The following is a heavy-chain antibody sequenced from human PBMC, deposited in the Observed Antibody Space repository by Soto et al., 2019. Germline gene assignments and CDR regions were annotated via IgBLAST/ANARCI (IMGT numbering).Heavy chain of an antibody. Sequence: PGESLKISCKVSGYTFTNYWIDWVRQMPGKGLEWMGIIYPGDSNTKYSPSFQGQVTISADKSTSTAFLQWSTLKASDTAMYYCARHLGSPGYYSGMDVWGQGTTVTVSS. CDR3: ARHLGSPGYYSGMDV. CDR2: IYPGDSNT. D-gene: IGHD6-13*01. J-gene: IGHJ6*02. V-gene: IGHV5-51*01. CDR1: GYTFTNYW.